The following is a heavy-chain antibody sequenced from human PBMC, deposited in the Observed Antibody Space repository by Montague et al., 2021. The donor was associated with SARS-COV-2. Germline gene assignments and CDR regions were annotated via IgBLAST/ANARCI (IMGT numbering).Heavy chain of an antibody. J-gene: IGHJ4*02. CDR3: ARDLPYYGSGNTPFDY. CDR2: IWYDGSNK. D-gene: IGHD3-10*01. Sequence: SLRLSCAAPGFTFSSYGIHWVRQAPGKGLEWVAVIWYDGSNKYYADSVKGRFTISRDNSKNTLYLQMNSLRAEDTAVYYCARDLPYYGSGNTPFDYWGQGTLVTVSS. CDR1: GFTFSSYG. V-gene: IGHV3-33*08.